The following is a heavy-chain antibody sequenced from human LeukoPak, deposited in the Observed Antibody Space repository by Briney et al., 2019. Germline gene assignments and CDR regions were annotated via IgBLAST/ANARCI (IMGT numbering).Heavy chain of an antibody. CDR3: ARYSLIGNNDFDI. V-gene: IGHV4-59*11. CDR2: IDNSGRT. J-gene: IGHJ3*02. Sequence: SETLSLTCTVSGGPISSHYWSWIRQPSGKGLEWIGYIDNSGRTNYNPSLMSRVTISADTSKNQFSLNVTSVTAADTAVYYCARYSLIGNNDFDIWGQGTMVTISS. CDR1: GGPISSHY. D-gene: IGHD1-20*01.